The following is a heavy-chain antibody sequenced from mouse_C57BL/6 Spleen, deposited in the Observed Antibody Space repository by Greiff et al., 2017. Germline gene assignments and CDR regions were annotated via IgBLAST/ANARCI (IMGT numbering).Heavy chain of an antibody. J-gene: IGHJ4*01. CDR2: ISGGGGNT. V-gene: IGHV5-9*01. CDR1: GFTFSSYT. Sequence: DVHLVESGGGLVKPGGSLKLSCAASGFTFSSYTMSWVRQTPGKRLEWVATISGGGGNTCYPDSVKGRFTISRDNAKNTLYLQMSSLRSDATALYYCARQRDGYYDAMDYWGQGTSVTVSS. CDR3: ARQRDGYYDAMDY. D-gene: IGHD2-3*01.